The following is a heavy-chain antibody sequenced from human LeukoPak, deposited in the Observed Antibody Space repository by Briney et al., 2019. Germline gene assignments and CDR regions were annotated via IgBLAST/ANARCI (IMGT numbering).Heavy chain of an antibody. V-gene: IGHV4-59*08. CDR1: GGSISSYY. Sequence: SETLSLTCTVSGGSISSYYWSWIRQPPGKGLEWIGYIYYSGSTNYNPSLKSRVTISVDTSKNQFSLKLSSETAADTAVYYCARLLRAGVVAFDIWGQGTMVTVSS. CDR3: ARLLRAGVVAFDI. CDR2: IYYSGST. J-gene: IGHJ3*02. D-gene: IGHD2-15*01.